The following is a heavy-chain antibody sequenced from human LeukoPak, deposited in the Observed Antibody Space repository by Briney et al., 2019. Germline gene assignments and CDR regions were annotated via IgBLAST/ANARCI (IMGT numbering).Heavy chain of an antibody. CDR3: ARASGIAAAGTFYFDY. J-gene: IGHJ4*02. D-gene: IGHD6-13*01. Sequence: SVKVSCKASGGTFSSYAISWVRQAPGQGLEWMGGIIPIFGTANYAQKFQGRVTITTDESTSTAYMELSSLRSEDTAVYYCARASGIAAAGTFYFDYWGQGTLVTVSP. CDR1: GGTFSSYA. V-gene: IGHV1-69*05. CDR2: IIPIFGTA.